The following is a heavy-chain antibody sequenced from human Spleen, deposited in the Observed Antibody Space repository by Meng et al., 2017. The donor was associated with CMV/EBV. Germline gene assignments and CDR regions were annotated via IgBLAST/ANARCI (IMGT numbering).Heavy chain of an antibody. J-gene: IGHJ4*02. V-gene: IGHV3-7*01. CDR1: EFIFSDYL. D-gene: IGHD2-15*01. CDR2: ISEDGSET. CDR3: VRDRLKGLCGGGRCSEIFDS. Sequence: GESLKISCTTSEFIFSDYLMTWVRQAPGKGLECVAGISEDGSETYYADSVKGRFTVSRDNAKNSLYLQMDSLRVEDTALYYCVRDRLKGLCGGGRCSEIFDSWGQGTLVTVSS.